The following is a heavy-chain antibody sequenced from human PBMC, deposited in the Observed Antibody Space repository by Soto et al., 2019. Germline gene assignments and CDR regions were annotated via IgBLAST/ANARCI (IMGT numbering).Heavy chain of an antibody. CDR3: ARVAVAGTRVDY. V-gene: IGHV3-48*02. D-gene: IGHD6-19*01. CDR2: IHSSSSTI. CDR1: GLTFTSYS. J-gene: IGHJ4*02. Sequence: PGGSLRLSCVASGLTFTSYSMNWVRQAPGKGLEWVSFIHSSSSTIYYADSVKGRFTISRDNAKNSLYLQMNSLRDEDTAVYYCARVAVAGTRVDYWGQGTLVTVSS.